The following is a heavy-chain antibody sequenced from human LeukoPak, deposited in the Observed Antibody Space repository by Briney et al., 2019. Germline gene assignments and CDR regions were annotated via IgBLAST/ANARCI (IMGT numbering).Heavy chain of an antibody. CDR3: AKDSSGGYGTDFDY. D-gene: IGHD5-12*01. CDR2: ISWNSGSI. V-gene: IGHV3-9*01. CDR1: GFTFSSYP. Sequence: GGSLRLSCAASGFTFSSYPMHWVRQAPGKGLEWVSGISWNSGSIGYADSVKGRFTISRDNAKNSLYLQMNSLRAEDTALYYCAKDSSGGYGTDFDYWGQGTLVTVSS. J-gene: IGHJ4*02.